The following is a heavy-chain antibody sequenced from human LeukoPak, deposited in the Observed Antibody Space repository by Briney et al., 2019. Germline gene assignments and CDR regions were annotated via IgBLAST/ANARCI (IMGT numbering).Heavy chain of an antibody. Sequence: GGSLRLSCAASGFTFSSYAMSWVRQAPGKGLKWASTINDNGDGTYYADSVKGRFIISRDNAKNCLYLQMNSLRAEDTALYYCVKGAGYYYDSRFDYWGQGTLVTVSS. V-gene: IGHV3-23*01. J-gene: IGHJ4*02. CDR1: GFTFSSYA. CDR3: VKGAGYYYDSRFDY. D-gene: IGHD3-22*01. CDR2: INDNGDGT.